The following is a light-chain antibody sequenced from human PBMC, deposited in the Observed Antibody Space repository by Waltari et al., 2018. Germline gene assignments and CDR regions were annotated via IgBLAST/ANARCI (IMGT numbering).Light chain of an antibody. Sequence: DIVMTQSPDSLTVSLCERATINCKSSQTVLYSSNNNNYLAWYQQKPGQPPKLLIYWASTRESGVPDRFSGSGSGTDFTLTISSLQAEDVAVYYCQQYYSTPRTFGQGTKVEIK. CDR2: WAS. J-gene: IGKJ1*01. CDR1: QTVLYSSNNNNY. CDR3: QQYYSTPRT. V-gene: IGKV4-1*01.